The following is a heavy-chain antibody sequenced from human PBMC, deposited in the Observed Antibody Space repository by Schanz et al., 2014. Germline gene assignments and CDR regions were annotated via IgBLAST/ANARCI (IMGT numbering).Heavy chain of an antibody. CDR1: GFTFSTHA. J-gene: IGHJ3*02. D-gene: IGHD3-10*01. V-gene: IGHV3-23*01. Sequence: EMQLLESGGGLAQPGGSLRLSCAASGFTFSTHAMSWVRQAPGKGLEWVSAISGSGGSTYYADSVKGRFTISRDNSKNTLYLQMNSLRAEDTAVYYCAKGRFGELSAFDIWGQGTMVTVSS. CDR2: ISGSGGST. CDR3: AKGRFGELSAFDI.